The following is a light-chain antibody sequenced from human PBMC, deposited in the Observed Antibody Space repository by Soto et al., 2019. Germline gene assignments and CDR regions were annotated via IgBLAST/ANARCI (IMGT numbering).Light chain of an antibody. CDR3: QQSYSTPYT. V-gene: IGKV1-39*01. CDR2: GTS. CDR1: QSVTNY. J-gene: IGKJ2*01. Sequence: DSQRTKSPSSLSASVGDRVIITCRASQSVTNYLNWYQQKPGKAPKLLIYGTSTLQSGVPSRFGGSGSGTEFTLTISSLQPDDFAAYYCQQSYSTPYTFGQGTKVDIK.